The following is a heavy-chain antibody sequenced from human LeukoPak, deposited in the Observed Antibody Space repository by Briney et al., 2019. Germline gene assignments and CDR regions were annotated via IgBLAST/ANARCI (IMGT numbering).Heavy chain of an antibody. Sequence: GESLKISCKGSGYSFTNHWIDWVRQMTGKGLEWLGTIRPSDSSVRYSPSFQGQVTISVDRSIDTAYLQLSSLKASDTAIYYCARHQNGDYSDASAFWGQGTMVSVSS. J-gene: IGHJ3*01. CDR2: IRPSDSSV. CDR3: ARHQNGDYSDASAF. D-gene: IGHD2-15*01. V-gene: IGHV5-51*01. CDR1: GYSFTNHW.